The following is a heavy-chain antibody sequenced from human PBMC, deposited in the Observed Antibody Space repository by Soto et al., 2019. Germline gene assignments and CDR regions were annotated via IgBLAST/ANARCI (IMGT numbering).Heavy chain of an antibody. J-gene: IGHJ5*02. V-gene: IGHV4-31*03. CDR3: ARRPLTKAAAGTGAWFDP. CDR2: IYYSGST. CDR1: GGSISSGGYY. D-gene: IGHD6-13*01. Sequence: SETLSLTCIVSGGSISSGGYYWSWIRQHPGKGLEWIGYIYYSGSTYYNPSLKSRVTISVDTSKNQFSLKLSSVTAADTAVYYCARRPLTKAAAGTGAWFDPWGQGTLVTVSS.